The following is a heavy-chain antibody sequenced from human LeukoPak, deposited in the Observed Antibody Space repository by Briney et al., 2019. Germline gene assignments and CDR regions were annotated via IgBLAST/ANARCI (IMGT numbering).Heavy chain of an antibody. D-gene: IGHD6-13*01. J-gene: IGHJ4*02. Sequence: SETLTLTCAVYGGSFSGYYWSWIRQPPGKGLEWIGEINHSGSTNYNPSLKSRVTISVDTSKNQFSLKLSSVTAADTAVYYCARASAPAVTADVSCYFDYWGQGTLVTVSS. CDR1: GGSFSGYY. CDR3: ARASAPAVTADVSCYFDY. CDR2: INHSGST. V-gene: IGHV4-34*01.